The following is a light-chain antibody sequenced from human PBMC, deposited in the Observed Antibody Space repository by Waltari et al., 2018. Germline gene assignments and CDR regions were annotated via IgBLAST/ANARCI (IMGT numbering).Light chain of an antibody. CDR1: SSDVGSYDH. CDR3: TSYGGSNNFYV. V-gene: IGLV2-8*01. Sequence: QSALTQPPSASGSPGQSVTISCTGTSSDVGSYDHVSWYQQHPGKVPKLMIDEVSKRPSGVPDRFSGSKSGNTASLTVSGLQAEDEADYYCTSYGGSNNFYVFGTGTKVTVL. CDR2: EVS. J-gene: IGLJ1*01.